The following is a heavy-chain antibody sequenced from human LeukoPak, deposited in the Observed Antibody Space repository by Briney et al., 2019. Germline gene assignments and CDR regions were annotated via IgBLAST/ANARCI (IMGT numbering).Heavy chain of an antibody. D-gene: IGHD5-18*01. J-gene: IGHJ4*02. V-gene: IGHV3-43*01. CDR1: GFTFDDYT. CDR2: ISWDGGST. CDR3: AKDGYSYDYYFDY. Sequence: GGSLRLSCAASGFTFDDYTMHWVRQAPGKGLEWVSLISWDGGSTYYADSVKGRFTISRDNSKNSLYLRMNSLRTEDTALYYCAKDGYSYDYYFDYWGQGTLVTVSS.